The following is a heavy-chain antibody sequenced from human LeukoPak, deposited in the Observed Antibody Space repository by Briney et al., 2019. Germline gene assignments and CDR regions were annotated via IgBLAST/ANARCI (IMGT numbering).Heavy chain of an antibody. J-gene: IGHJ4*02. V-gene: IGHV4-34*01. CDR1: GGSFSGYY. Sequence: PSETLSLTCAVYGGSFSGYYWSWIRQPPGKGLEWIGEINHRGSTNYNPSLKSRVTISVDTSKNQFSLKLSSVTAADTAVYYCARGRITMVRGVIIRTSAFDYWGQGTLVTVSS. CDR3: ARGRITMVRGVIIRTSAFDY. CDR2: INHRGST. D-gene: IGHD3-10*01.